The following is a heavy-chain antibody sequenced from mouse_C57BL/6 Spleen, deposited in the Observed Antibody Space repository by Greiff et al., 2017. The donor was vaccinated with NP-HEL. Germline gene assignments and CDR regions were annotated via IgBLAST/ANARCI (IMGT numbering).Heavy chain of an antibody. J-gene: IGHJ1*03. CDR1: GFSLTSYG. CDR2: IWRGGST. V-gene: IGHV2-5*01. D-gene: IGHD1-1*01. Sequence: VQLQQSGPGLVQPSQSLSITCTVSGFSLTSYGVHWVRQSPGKGLEWLGVIWRGGSTDYNAAFMSRLSITKDNSKSQVFFKMNSLQADDTAIYYCAKNRGSYYGSSYNWYFDVWGTGTTVTVAS. CDR3: AKNRGSYYGSSYNWYFDV.